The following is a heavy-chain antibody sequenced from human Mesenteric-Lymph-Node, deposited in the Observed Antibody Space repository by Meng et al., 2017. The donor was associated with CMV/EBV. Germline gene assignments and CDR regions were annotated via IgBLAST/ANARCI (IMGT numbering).Heavy chain of an antibody. V-gene: IGHV3-7*03. Sequence: GESLKISCAASGFTFHTFYMSWVRQAPGKGLEWVATTKQDGSEAYYVDSVKGRFTISRDNAKNSLYLQMNSLRAEDTAVYYCAKDSTYYDFWSGYYGASYYYGMDVWGQGTTVTVSS. D-gene: IGHD3-3*01. CDR1: GFTFHTFY. CDR2: TKQDGSEA. CDR3: AKDSTYYDFWSGYYGASYYYGMDV. J-gene: IGHJ6*02.